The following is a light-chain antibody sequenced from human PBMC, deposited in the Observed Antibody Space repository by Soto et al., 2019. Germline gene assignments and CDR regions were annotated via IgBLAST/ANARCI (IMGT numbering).Light chain of an antibody. Sequence: EVVLTQSPATLSLSPGERATLSCRASQSVSDYLGWFQQKPGQAPRLLIYDASNRATGVPARFSGSGSGTDFTLTISSLEPKDFAVYYCQQRSDWSFTFGPGTKVDIK. J-gene: IGKJ3*01. V-gene: IGKV3-11*01. CDR1: QSVSDY. CDR3: QQRSDWSFT. CDR2: DAS.